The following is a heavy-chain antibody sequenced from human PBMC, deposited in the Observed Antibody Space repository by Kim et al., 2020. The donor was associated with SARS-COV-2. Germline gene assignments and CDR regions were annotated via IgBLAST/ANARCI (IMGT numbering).Heavy chain of an antibody. D-gene: IGHD3-10*01. V-gene: IGHV4-61*02. CDR1: GGSISSGSYY. CDR2: IYTSGST. J-gene: IGHJ4*02. Sequence: SETLSLTCTVSGGSISSGSYYWSWIRQPAGKGLEWIGRIYTSGSTNYNPSLKSRVTISVDTSKNQFSLKLSSVTAADTAVYYCARGFGYDDYWGQGTLVTVSS. CDR3: ARGFGYDDY.